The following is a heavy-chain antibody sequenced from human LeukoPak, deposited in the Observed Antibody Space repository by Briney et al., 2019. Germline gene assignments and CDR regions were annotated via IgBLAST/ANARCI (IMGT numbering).Heavy chain of an antibody. CDR1: GYSISSGYY. Sequence: KPSETLSLTCTVSGYSISSGYYWGWIRQPPGKGLEWIGSIYHSGSTYYNPSLKSRVTISVDTSKNQFSLKLSSVTAADTAVYYCARARREMVDYWGQGTPVTVSS. D-gene: IGHD5-24*01. CDR2: IYHSGST. V-gene: IGHV4-38-2*02. CDR3: ARARREMVDY. J-gene: IGHJ4*02.